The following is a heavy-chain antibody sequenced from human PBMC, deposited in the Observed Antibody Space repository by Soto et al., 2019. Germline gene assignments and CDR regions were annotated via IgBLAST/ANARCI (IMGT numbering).Heavy chain of an antibody. V-gene: IGHV3-30*18. CDR3: VQGMAVARQWLGY. D-gene: IGHD6-19*01. CDR2: ISGDGRDT. CDR1: GFTFSSYG. J-gene: IGHJ4*02. Sequence: QVQLVESGGGVVQPERSLRLSCAASGFTFSSYGMHWVRQAPGKGLEWVAAISGDGRDTYYGDSVKGRFTISRDNSRNTLYVQMNSLRVEATAVYYCVQGMAVARQWLGYWGQGTLVTVSS.